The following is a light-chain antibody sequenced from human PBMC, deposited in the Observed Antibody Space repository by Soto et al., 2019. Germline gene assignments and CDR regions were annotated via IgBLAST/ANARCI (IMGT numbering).Light chain of an antibody. Sequence: DIHMTQSPATLSASVGDRVTITCRASQTISRWMTWYQQKPGKAPKLLIDDASNLATGVPSRFSGRGSGTDFTFTISSLQPEDVATYYCQQYNSYPWTFGQGTRLEIK. CDR1: QTISRW. J-gene: IGKJ5*01. V-gene: IGKV1-5*01. CDR2: DAS. CDR3: QQYNSYPWT.